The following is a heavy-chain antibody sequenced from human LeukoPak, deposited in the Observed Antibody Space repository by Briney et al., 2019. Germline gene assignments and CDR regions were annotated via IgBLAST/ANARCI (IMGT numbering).Heavy chain of an antibody. CDR3: ARVGPVPAAIDYYGMDV. J-gene: IGHJ6*02. Sequence: PSETLSLTCTVSGGSISSYYWSWIRQPPGKGLEWIGYIYYSGSTNYNPSLKSRVTISVDTSKNQFSLKLSSVTAADTAVYYCARVGPVPAAIDYYGMDVWGQGTTVTVSS. CDR2: IYYSGST. D-gene: IGHD2-2*01. CDR1: GGSISSYY. V-gene: IGHV4-59*01.